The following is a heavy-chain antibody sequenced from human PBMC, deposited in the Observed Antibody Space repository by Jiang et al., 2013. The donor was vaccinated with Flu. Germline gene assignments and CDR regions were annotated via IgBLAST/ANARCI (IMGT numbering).Heavy chain of an antibody. V-gene: IGHV1-18*04. CDR1: GYTFTSYG. CDR2: ISAYNGNT. D-gene: IGHD6-13*01. J-gene: IGHJ3*02. CDR3: ASGVSQQLVLMDAFDI. Sequence: GAEVKKPGASVKVSCKASGYTFTSYGISWVRQAPGQGLEWMGWISAYNGNTNYAQKLQGRVTMTTDTSTSTAYMELRSLRSDDTAVYYCASGVSQQLVLMDAFDIWGQGTMVTVSS.